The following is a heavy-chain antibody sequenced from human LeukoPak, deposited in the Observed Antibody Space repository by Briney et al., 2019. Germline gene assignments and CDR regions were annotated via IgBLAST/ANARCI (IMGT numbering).Heavy chain of an antibody. CDR3: ARAGSGRYYYYMDV. V-gene: IGHV1-18*04. Sequence: ASVRVSCKASGYTFAIYGISWVRQAPGQGLEWMGWISSDNGYTNYAQKFQGRVTMTTDTSTNTAYMELRSLRYDDTAVSYCARAGSGRYYYYMDVWGKGTTVTVS. J-gene: IGHJ6*03. D-gene: IGHD3-10*01. CDR1: GYTFAIYG. CDR2: ISSDNGYT.